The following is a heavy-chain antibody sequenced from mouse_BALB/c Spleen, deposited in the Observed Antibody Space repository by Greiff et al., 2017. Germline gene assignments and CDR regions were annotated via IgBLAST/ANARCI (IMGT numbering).Heavy chain of an antibody. V-gene: IGHV1-5*01. J-gene: IGHJ3*01. CDR2: IYPGNSDT. CDR3: TRPSNWDVAWFAY. Sequence: EVKLQESGTVLARPGASVKMSCKASGYSFTSYWMHWVKQRPGQGLEWIGAIYPGNSDTSYNQKFKGKAKLTAVTSASTAYMELSSLTNEDSAVYYCTRPSNWDVAWFAYWGQGTLVTVSA. D-gene: IGHD4-1*01. CDR1: GYSFTSYW.